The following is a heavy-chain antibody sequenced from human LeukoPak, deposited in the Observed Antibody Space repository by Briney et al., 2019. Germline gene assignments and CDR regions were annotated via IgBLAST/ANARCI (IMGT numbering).Heavy chain of an antibody. Sequence: SENLSLTCTVSGGSISSYYWSWTRQPPGKGLEWIGYIYYSGSTNYNPSLKSRVTISVDTSKNQFSLELSSVTAADTAVYYCARNTWFDPWGQGTLVTVSS. CDR1: GGSISSYY. CDR3: ARNTWFDP. V-gene: IGHV4-59*01. CDR2: IYYSGST. J-gene: IGHJ5*02.